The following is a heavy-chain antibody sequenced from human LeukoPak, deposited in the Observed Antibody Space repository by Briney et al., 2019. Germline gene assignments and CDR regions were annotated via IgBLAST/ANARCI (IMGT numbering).Heavy chain of an antibody. CDR1: GFTFSNYW. Sequence: QPGGSLRLSRAASGFTFSNYWMSWVRQAPGKGLEWVAHINQDGSEEHYMDSVKARFIISRDNAKNSLSLQMDSLRAEDTAVYYCVRDGGVSGYDLLDYWGQGTLVTVSS. V-gene: IGHV3-7*01. J-gene: IGHJ4*02. CDR3: VRDGGVSGYDLLDY. D-gene: IGHD5-12*01. CDR2: INQDGSEE.